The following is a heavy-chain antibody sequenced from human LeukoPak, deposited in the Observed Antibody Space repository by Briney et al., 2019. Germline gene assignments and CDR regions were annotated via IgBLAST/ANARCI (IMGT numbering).Heavy chain of an antibody. J-gene: IGHJ6*03. CDR1: GFTFSSYG. CDR2: ISSTGSYI. V-gene: IGHV3-21*01. Sequence: GGSLRLSCAASGFTFSSYGINWVRRAPGKGLEWVASISSTGSYIYYADSGKGRFTISRDNAKKSLYLQMNSLRAEDTAVYYCARVVTVAWSERRPGYFYMDVWGKGTTVTVSS. D-gene: IGHD1-1*01. CDR3: ARVVTVAWSERRPGYFYMDV.